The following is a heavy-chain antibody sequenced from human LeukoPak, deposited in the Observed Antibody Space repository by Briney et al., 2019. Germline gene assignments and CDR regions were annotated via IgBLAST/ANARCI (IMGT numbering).Heavy chain of an antibody. V-gene: IGHV3-21*01. CDR2: IRSSRNCI. CDR1: GFTFSSYS. CDR3: ARERSSSSGFDY. J-gene: IGHJ4*02. D-gene: IGHD6-13*01. Sequence: GGSLRLSCAASGFTFSSYSMNWVRQAPGRGLEYVSSIRSSRNCIYYADSVKGRFTISRDNAKNSLYPQMNSLRAEDTAVYCCARERSSSSGFDYWGQGTLVTVSS.